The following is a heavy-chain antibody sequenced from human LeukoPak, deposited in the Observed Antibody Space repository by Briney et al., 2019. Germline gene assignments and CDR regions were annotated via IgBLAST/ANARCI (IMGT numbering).Heavy chain of an antibody. Sequence: GGSLRLSCAASGFTFSTNAMSWVRLAPGKGLEWVSVVYSDGSTYYADSVKGRFTISRDNSKNTLYLQMNSLRAEDTAVYYCARGWSLVTAMTYWDQGTLVTVSS. J-gene: IGHJ4*02. CDR1: GFTFSTNA. D-gene: IGHD2-21*02. CDR2: VYSDGST. V-gene: IGHV3-53*01. CDR3: ARGWSLVTAMTY.